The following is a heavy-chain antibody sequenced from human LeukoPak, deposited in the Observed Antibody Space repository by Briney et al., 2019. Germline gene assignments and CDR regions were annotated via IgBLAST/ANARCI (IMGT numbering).Heavy chain of an antibody. CDR3: AGSKYYHDSSGYKTGYYYYGMDV. J-gene: IGHJ6*02. CDR2: IYTSGST. D-gene: IGHD3-22*01. Sequence: PSETLSLTCTVSGGSISSGSYYWSWIRQPAGKGLEWIGRIYTSGSTNYNPSLKSRVTISVDTSKNQFSLKLSSVTAADTAVYYCAGSKYYHDSSGYKTGYYYYGMDVWGQGTTVTVSS. V-gene: IGHV4-61*02. CDR1: GGSISSGSYY.